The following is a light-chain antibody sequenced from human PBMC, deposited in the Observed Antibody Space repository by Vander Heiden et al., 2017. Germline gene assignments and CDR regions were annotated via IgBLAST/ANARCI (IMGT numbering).Light chain of an antibody. CDR2: DDS. V-gene: IGLV3-21*02. Sequence: SYVLTQPPSVSVAPGQTARINCGGNDIGTKGVHCYQQRPGQAPVLVVYDDSDRPSGSPERFSGSTSANTATLTISGVEAGDEADYFCQVWDTRSDHVVFGGGTKLTVL. CDR3: QVWDTRSDHVV. CDR1: DIGTKG. J-gene: IGLJ2*01.